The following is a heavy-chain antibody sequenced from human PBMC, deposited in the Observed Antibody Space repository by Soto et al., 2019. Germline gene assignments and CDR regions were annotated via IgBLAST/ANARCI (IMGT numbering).Heavy chain of an antibody. CDR3: AREGPAGDFDY. CDR1: GFTFSRYG. Sequence: QVHLVESGGGVVQPGRSLRLSCAASGFTFSRYGMHWVRQAPGKGLEWVTLIWFDGSNNYYADSVKGRFTISKDNSNNMLYLQMNSLRADDTAIYYCAREGPAGDFDYWGQGTLVTASS. J-gene: IGHJ4*02. CDR2: IWFDGSNN. V-gene: IGHV3-33*01.